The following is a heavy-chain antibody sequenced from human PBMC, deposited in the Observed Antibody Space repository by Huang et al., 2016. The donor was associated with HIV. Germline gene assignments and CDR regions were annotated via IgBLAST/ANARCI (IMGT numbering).Heavy chain of an antibody. J-gene: IGHJ1*01. CDR2: INHRGRN. CDR1: GGSFSGYQ. D-gene: IGHD2-21*02. Sequence: QVRLQQWGAGLLKPSETLSLTCAVYGGSFSGYQWTWIRQSPGKGLEWIGEINHRGRNTYKPSLKTRVTRTGDMSKNQVSLKMPSLTVADSSFYFCARGLRFCRGGDCFPTHFQHWSQG. V-gene: IGHV4-34*02. CDR3: ARGLRFCRGGDCFPTHFQH.